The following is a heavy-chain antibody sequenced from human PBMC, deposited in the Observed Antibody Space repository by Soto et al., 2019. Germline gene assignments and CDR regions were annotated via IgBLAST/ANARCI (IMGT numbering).Heavy chain of an antibody. CDR1: GFIFENFG. CDR2: ISGSGFKK. V-gene: IGHV3-23*01. J-gene: IGHJ5*02. D-gene: IGHD1-26*01. CDR3: AKNQGVELVPLATVDWFDP. Sequence: GGSLRLSCAASGFIFENFGMSWVRQAPGKGLEWISSISGSGFKKYYADSVKGRFTISRDNSKSTVYLELNNLSAEDTAVYHCAKNQGVELVPLATVDWFDPWGQGSVVTVPS.